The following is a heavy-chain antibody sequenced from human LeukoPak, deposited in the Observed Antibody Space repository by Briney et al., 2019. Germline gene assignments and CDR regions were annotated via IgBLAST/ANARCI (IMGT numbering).Heavy chain of an antibody. Sequence: PGGSLRLSCAASGFTFSSYAMSWVRQAPGKGLEWVSYISSSGSTIYYADSVKGRFTISRDNAKNSLYLQMNSLRAEDTAVYYCARGINGPYYFDYWGQGTLVTVSS. D-gene: IGHD3-10*01. V-gene: IGHV3-48*04. CDR3: ARGINGPYYFDY. CDR1: GFTFSSYA. J-gene: IGHJ4*02. CDR2: ISSSGSTI.